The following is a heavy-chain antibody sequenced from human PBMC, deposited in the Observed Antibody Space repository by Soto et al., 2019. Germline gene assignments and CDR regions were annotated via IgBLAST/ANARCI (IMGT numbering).Heavy chain of an antibody. V-gene: IGHV3-23*01. Sequence: EVRLLESGGGLVQPGGSLRLSCAASGFTFSSYAMGWVRQAPGKGLEWVSGIDGSGGDTSFADSVKGRFTISRDNSENTFYLHMNSLRAEDTARYFCAKEIVAASYVETSPFDFWGQGTLVTVSS. CDR2: IDGSGGDT. CDR1: GFTFSSYA. D-gene: IGHD2-15*01. CDR3: AKEIVAASYVETSPFDF. J-gene: IGHJ4*02.